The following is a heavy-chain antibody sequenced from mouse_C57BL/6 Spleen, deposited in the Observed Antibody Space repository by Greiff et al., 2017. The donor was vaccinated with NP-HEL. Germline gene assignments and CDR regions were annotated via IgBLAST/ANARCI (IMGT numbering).Heavy chain of an antibody. CDR3: ARWYGSSYLAY. V-gene: IGHV1-26*01. CDR2: INPNNGGT. D-gene: IGHD1-1*01. J-gene: IGHJ3*01. Sequence: EVQLQQSGPELVKPGASVKISCKASGYTFTDYYMNWVKQSHGKSLEWIGDINPNNGGTSYNQKFKGKATLTVDKSSSTAYMELRSLTSEDSAVYYCARWYGSSYLAYWGQGTLVTVSA. CDR1: GYTFTDYY.